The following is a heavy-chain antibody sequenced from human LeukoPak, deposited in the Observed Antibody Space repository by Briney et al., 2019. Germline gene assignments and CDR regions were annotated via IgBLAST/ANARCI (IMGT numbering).Heavy chain of an antibody. Sequence: ASVKVSCKASGYTFTTYDINWVRQATGQGLEWMGWMNPNSGNTGYAQRFQGRVTMTRDTSISTACMELNSLTSEDTAVYYCAKNVRDTGTFDYWGQGTLVTVSS. CDR3: AKNVRDTGTFDY. D-gene: IGHD5-18*01. CDR1: GYTFTTYD. J-gene: IGHJ4*02. V-gene: IGHV1-8*01. CDR2: MNPNSGNT.